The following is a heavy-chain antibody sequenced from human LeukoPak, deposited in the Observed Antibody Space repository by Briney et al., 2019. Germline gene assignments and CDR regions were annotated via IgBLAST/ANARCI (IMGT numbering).Heavy chain of an antibody. CDR2: IRGDGDRT. V-gene: IGHV3-23*01. Sequence: GGSLRLSCAASGFTFSTYAMTWVRHAPGKGLEWVSTIRGDGDRTYYADSVKGRFIISRDNSKNKLYLQLSTLRAEDTAVYYCAKDQADGYTNYGDYWGQGTLVTV. CDR1: GFTFSTYA. J-gene: IGHJ4*02. D-gene: IGHD5-24*01. CDR3: AKDQADGYTNYGDY.